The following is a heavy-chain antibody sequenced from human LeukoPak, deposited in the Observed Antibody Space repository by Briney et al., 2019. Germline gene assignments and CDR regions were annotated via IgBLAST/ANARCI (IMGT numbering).Heavy chain of an antibody. J-gene: IGHJ4*02. D-gene: IGHD3-10*01. Sequence: SDTLSLTCTVSGASISSYYWSWIRQPPGKGLEWIGYISYSGSNNYNPSLKSRVTISADTSRNQVSLTLSSVTAADTAVYYCARHPELYFFDYWGQGTLVTVS. CDR2: ISYSGSN. CDR3: ARHPELYFFDY. V-gene: IGHV4-59*08. CDR1: GASISSYY.